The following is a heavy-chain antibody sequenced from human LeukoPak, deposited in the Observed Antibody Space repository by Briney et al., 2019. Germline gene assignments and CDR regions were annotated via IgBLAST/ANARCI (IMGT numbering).Heavy chain of an antibody. J-gene: IGHJ4*02. V-gene: IGHV1-69*05. CDR3: ASPKYCADGVCYWSLDY. D-gene: IGHD2-8*01. Sequence: SVKVSXKASGGTFSKYAIYWVRQAPGQGLQWMGRIIPLTGKSDYAQGFQGRVTLTTDASTSTAYMELTSLRPEDTAVYYCASPKYCADGVCYWSLDYWGQGTLVTVSS. CDR2: IIPLTGKS. CDR1: GGTFSKYA.